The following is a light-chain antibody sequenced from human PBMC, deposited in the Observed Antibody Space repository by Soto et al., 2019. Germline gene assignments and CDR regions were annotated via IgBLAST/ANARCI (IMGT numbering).Light chain of an antibody. CDR3: QTWGSGTYV. Sequence: GVPDRFSGSRSGTSASLAISGLQSEDEADYYCQTWGSGTYVFGNGTKLTVL. V-gene: IGLV1-40*01. J-gene: IGLJ1*01.